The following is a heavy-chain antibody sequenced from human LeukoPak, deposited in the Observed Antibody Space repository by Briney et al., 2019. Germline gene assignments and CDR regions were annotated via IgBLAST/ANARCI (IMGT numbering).Heavy chain of an antibody. CDR2: IYYSGST. V-gene: IGHV4-59*01. D-gene: IGHD6-19*01. J-gene: IGHJ4*02. Sequence: PSETLSLTCTVSGGSISSYYWSWIRQPPGKGLEWIGYIYYSGSTNYNPSLKSRVTISVDTSKNQFSLKLSSVTAADTAVYYCARAVAGGESFDYWGQGTPVTVSS. CDR3: ARAVAGGESFDY. CDR1: GGSISSYY.